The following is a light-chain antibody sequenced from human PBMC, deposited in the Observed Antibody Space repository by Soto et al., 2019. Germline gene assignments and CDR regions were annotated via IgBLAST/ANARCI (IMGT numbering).Light chain of an antibody. CDR1: RHVYINA. CDR3: QQYGASPFT. CDR2: GAS. Sequence: VLTQSPATLSLSPGDRATLSCRASRHVYINALGWYQQKPGRTPTLHIYGASTRATDIPDRFSATGSGTDFSLTISGVEPEDSAVYYCQQYGASPFTFGPGTRLEI. V-gene: IGKV3-20*01. J-gene: IGKJ3*01.